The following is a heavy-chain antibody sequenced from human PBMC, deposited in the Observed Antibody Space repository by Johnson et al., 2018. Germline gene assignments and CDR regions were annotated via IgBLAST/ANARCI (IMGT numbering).Heavy chain of an antibody. J-gene: IGHJ1*01. D-gene: IGHD4-11*01. CDR1: GFSLNNSV. CDR3: AKQGYSNYWFVQH. CDR2: IWYDGSHR. V-gene: IGHV3-33*06. Sequence: VQLVETGGGVVQPGRSLTLSCAASGFSLNNSVMHWVRQAPGKGLEWVAVIWYDGSHRYFADSVKDRFTISRDISKNTLYLQVSSLRGEDTAVYYCAKQGYSNYWFVQHWGQGTLVTVSA.